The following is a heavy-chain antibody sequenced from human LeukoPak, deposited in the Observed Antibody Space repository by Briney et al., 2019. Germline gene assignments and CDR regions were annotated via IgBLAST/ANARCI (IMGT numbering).Heavy chain of an antibody. CDR3: ARDSWELLFTPTYYFDY. CDR1: GFTFSSYW. V-gene: IGHV3-7*01. D-gene: IGHD1-26*01. Sequence: GGSLRLSCAASGFTFSSYWMSWVRQAPGKGLEWVANIKQDGSEKYYVDSVKGRFTISRDNAKNSLYLQMNSLRAEDTAVYYCARDSWELLFTPTYYFDYWGQGTLVTVSS. CDR2: IKQDGSEK. J-gene: IGHJ4*02.